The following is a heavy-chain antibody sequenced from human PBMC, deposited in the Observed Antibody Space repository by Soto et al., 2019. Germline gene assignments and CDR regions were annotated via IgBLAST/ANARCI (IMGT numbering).Heavy chain of an antibody. Sequence: QLQLQESGPGLVKPSETLSLTCTVSGGSISDDTYYWGWIRQPPGKGLEWIGSISYSGTSSYNPSLKSRVTMSADTSKKQWSLRLSSVIAADTAVYYCARLHCNSPNCVPLDPWGQGTLVIVSS. D-gene: IGHD2-2*01. CDR1: GGSISDDTYY. CDR2: ISYSGTS. J-gene: IGHJ5*02. CDR3: ARLHCNSPNCVPLDP. V-gene: IGHV4-39*01.